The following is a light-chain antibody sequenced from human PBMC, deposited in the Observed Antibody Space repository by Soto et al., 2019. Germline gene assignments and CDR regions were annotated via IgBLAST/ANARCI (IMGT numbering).Light chain of an antibody. CDR1: SSDVGSYNL. J-gene: IGLJ1*01. CDR2: EVS. V-gene: IGLV2-23*02. Sequence: QSALTQPASVSGSPGQSITISCTGTSSDVGSYNLVSWYQQHPGKAPKLMIYEVSKRPSGVSNRFSGSKSGNTASLTISGLQAEDEADYYCCSYAGSSTSYVVGTGTKVTV. CDR3: CSYAGSSTSYV.